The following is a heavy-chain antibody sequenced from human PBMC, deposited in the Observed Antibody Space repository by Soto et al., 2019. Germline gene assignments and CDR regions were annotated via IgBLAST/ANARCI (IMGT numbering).Heavy chain of an antibody. J-gene: IGHJ4*02. CDR2: IYYSGST. D-gene: IGHD4-17*01. V-gene: IGHV4-31*03. CDR3: ARDSPSDGDYEYYFDY. Sequence: KTSETLSLTCTVSGGSISSGGYYWSWIRQHPGKGLEWIGYIYYSGSTYYNPSLKSRVTISVDTSKNQFSLKLSSVTAADTAVYYCARDSPSDGDYEYYFDYWGQGTLVTVSS. CDR1: GGSISSGGYY.